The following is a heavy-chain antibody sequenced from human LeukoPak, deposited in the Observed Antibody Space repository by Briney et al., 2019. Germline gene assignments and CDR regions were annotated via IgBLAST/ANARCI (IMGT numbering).Heavy chain of an antibody. V-gene: IGHV1-46*01. CDR1: GYTFTSYD. D-gene: IGHD3-10*01. CDR3: AREPNYYGSGSPNYYFDY. J-gene: IGHJ4*02. CDR2: INPSGGST. Sequence: ASVKVSCKASGYTFTSYDINWVRQATGQGLEWMGIINPSGGSTSYAQKFQGRVTMTRDTSTSTVYMELSSLRSEDTAVYYCAREPNYYGSGSPNYYFDYWGQGTLVTVSS.